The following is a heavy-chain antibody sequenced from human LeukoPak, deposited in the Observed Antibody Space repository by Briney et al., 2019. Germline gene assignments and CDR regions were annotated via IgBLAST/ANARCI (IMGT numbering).Heavy chain of an antibody. D-gene: IGHD2-15*01. J-gene: IGHJ5*02. CDR2: ISGSGGST. CDR3: AKVGIVVVVAAPTSNWFDP. Sequence: PGGSLRLSCAASGFTFSSYAMSWVRQAPGKGLEWVSAISGSGGSTYYADSVKGRFPISRDNSKNTLYLQMNSLRAEDTAVYYCAKVGIVVVVAAPTSNWFDPWGQGTLVTVSS. CDR1: GFTFSSYA. V-gene: IGHV3-23*01.